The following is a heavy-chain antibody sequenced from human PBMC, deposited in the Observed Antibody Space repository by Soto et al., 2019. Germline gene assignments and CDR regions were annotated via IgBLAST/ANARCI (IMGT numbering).Heavy chain of an antibody. CDR3: DREDYGGSSLDY. D-gene: IGHD2-15*01. CDR2: IYYSGST. J-gene: IGHJ4*02. V-gene: IGHV4-30-4*01. CDR1: GGPISSGDYY. Sequence: QVQLQESGPGLVKPSQTLSLTCTVSGGPISSGDYYWSWIRQPPGKGLEWIGYIYYSGSTYYNPSLRSRVTIPVGTSKNQFCLKLSSVTAADTAVYWCDREDYGGSSLDYWGQGTLVTVSS.